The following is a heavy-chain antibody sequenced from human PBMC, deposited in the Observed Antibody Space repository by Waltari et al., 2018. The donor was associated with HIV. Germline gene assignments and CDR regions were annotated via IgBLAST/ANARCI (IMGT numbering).Heavy chain of an antibody. Sequence: QVQLQESGPGLVKPSETLSLTCAVSGYSISSGYYWGWIRQPPGKGLEWIGSIYHSGSTYYNPSLKSRVTISVDTSKNQFSLKLSSVTAADTAVYYCAREVRGYDSGSYSSVYYYYGMDVWGQGTTVTVSS. J-gene: IGHJ6*02. CDR3: AREVRGYDSGSYSSVYYYYGMDV. V-gene: IGHV4-38-2*02. CDR1: GYSISSGYY. D-gene: IGHD3-10*01. CDR2: IYHSGST.